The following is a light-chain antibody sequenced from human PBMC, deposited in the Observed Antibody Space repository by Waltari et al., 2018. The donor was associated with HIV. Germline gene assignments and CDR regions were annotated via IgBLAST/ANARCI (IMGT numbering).Light chain of an antibody. Sequence: QSALTQPHSVSGSPGQSLTISCTGPSRYVDTFVSWYQQHPGKAPKVIIYDVNKRPSGVPDRFSGSKSGNTASLTISGLQAEDEADYHCCSHAGNFIFVFGTGTKVTVL. CDR2: DVN. J-gene: IGLJ1*01. CDR1: SRYVDTF. V-gene: IGLV2-11*01. CDR3: CSHAGNFIFV.